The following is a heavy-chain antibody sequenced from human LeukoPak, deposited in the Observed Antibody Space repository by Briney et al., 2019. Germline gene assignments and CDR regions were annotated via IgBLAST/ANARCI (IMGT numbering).Heavy chain of an antibody. CDR2: ITGTGGST. CDR3: AKASGLCSGANCYPNWFDP. V-gene: IGHV3-23*01. Sequence: HTGGSLRLSCAASGFTFSSYAMSWVRQAPGKGLEWVSAITGTGGSTYYADSVMGRFTISRDNSKNTLYLQMNSLRAEDTAVYYCAKASGLCSGANCYPNWFDPWGQGTLVTVSS. D-gene: IGHD2-15*01. J-gene: IGHJ5*02. CDR1: GFTFSSYA.